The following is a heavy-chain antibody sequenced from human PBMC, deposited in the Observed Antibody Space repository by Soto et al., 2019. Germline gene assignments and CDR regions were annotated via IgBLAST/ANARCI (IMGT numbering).Heavy chain of an antibody. CDR3: ARNYYGSGSYLGPFRY. V-gene: IGHV3-30-3*01. CDR2: ISYDGTNK. CDR1: GFTFSSFA. J-gene: IGHJ4*02. D-gene: IGHD3-10*01. Sequence: GGSLRLSCAASGFTFSSFAIHWVRQAPGTGLEWVAVISYDGTNKYYTDSVKGRFTISRDNSKNTLYLQMNSLRAEDTAMYYCARNYYGSGSYLGPFRYWGQGIQVTVSS.